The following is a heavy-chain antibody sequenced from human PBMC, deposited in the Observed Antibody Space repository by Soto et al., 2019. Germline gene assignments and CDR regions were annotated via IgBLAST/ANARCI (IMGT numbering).Heavy chain of an antibody. J-gene: IGHJ5*02. Sequence: SETLSLTCAVSGGSISSSNWWHWVRQPPGKGLEWSGEIHHSGTTNYNPSLKSRVAISVDKSKNQFSLKLNSVTAADTAVYYCARVRQYCSGTSCYLDPWGQGTLVTVSS. CDR3: ARVRQYCSGTSCYLDP. V-gene: IGHV4-4*02. D-gene: IGHD2-2*01. CDR2: IHHSGTT. CDR1: GGSISSSNW.